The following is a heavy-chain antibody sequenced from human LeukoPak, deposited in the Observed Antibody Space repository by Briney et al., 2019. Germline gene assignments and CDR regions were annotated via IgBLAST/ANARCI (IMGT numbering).Heavy chain of an antibody. D-gene: IGHD3-3*01. V-gene: IGHV4-59*01. J-gene: IGHJ4*02. CDR2: IYYSGST. CDR1: GGSISSYY. CDR3: ARVAYDFWSGYLPGPFDY. Sequence: SETLSLTCTVSGGSISSYYWSWIRQPPGKGLEWIGYIYYSGSTNYNPSLKSRVTTSVDTSKNQFSLKLSSVTAADTAVYYCARVAYDFWSGYLPGPFDYWGQGTLVTVSS.